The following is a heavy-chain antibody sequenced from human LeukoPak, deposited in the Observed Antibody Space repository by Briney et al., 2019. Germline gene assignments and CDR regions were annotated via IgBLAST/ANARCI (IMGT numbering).Heavy chain of an antibody. D-gene: IGHD6-6*01. V-gene: IGHV4-59*01. J-gene: IGHJ6*02. CDR1: AGSINNYY. CDR2: IYYSGST. Sequence: SETLSLTCTVSAGSINNYYWSWIRQPPGKGLEWIGYIYYSGSTNYNPSLKRRVTISVDTSKKQVSLNLSSVTAADTAVYYCARVAARYVGMDVWGQGTTVTVSS. CDR3: ARVAARYVGMDV.